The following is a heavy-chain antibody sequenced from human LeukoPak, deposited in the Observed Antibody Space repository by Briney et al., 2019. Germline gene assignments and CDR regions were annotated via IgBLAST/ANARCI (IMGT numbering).Heavy chain of an antibody. Sequence: GRTLRLFCTGWGLIYRSYSMSGVPGPPARGLEGGSAISGSGDSTYYADSVKGRFTISRDNSKNTLYLQMNSLRAEDTAVYYCAKSVLRYFDWLIGNYFDYWGQGTLVTVSS. D-gene: IGHD3-9*01. CDR1: GLIYRSYS. V-gene: IGHV3-23*01. J-gene: IGHJ4*02. CDR3: AKSVLRYFDWLIGNYFDY. CDR2: ISGSGDST.